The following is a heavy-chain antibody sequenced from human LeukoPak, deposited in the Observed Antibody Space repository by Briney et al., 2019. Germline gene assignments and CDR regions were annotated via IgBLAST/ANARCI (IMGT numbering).Heavy chain of an antibody. CDR1: GGSIRSTTHY. J-gene: IGHJ4*02. D-gene: IGHD3-3*01. CDR2: IYHSGTT. CDR3: ATMKAVRVNDFWSGYPDY. V-gene: IGHV4-61*01. Sequence: SETLSLTCTVSGGSIRSTTHYWSWIRQPPGKELEWMGYIYHSGTTNYNPSLRSRVTMSVDTSKNQFSLKLSSVTAADTAVYYCATMKAVRVNDFWSGYPDYWGQGTLVTVSS.